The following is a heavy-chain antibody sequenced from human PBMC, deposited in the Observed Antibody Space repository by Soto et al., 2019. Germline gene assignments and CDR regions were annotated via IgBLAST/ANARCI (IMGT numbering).Heavy chain of an antibody. CDR1: GDSINSDKYY. D-gene: IGHD6-19*01. CDR2: IYYSGST. J-gene: IGHJ4*02. Sequence: SETLSLTCSVSGDSINSDKYYWGWIRQPPGKGLEWIGSIYYSGSTYYNPSLKSRVTISVDTSKNQFSLKLSSVTAADTAVYYCARPGIAVAGTFDYWGQGTLVTVSS. V-gene: IGHV4-39*01. CDR3: ARPGIAVAGTFDY.